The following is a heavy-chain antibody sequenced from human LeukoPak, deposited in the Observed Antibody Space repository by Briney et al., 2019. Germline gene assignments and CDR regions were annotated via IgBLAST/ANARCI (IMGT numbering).Heavy chain of an antibody. V-gene: IGHV1-69*05. CDR2: IIPIFGTA. D-gene: IGHD2-15*01. CDR3: ARDRPFVVVVPATLLDY. Sequence: SVKVSCKASGGTFSSYAISWVRQAPGQGLEWMGGIIPIFGTANYTQKFQGRVTITTDESTSTAYMELSSLRSEDTAVYYCARDRPFVVVVPATLLDYWGQGTLVTVSS. J-gene: IGHJ4*02. CDR1: GGTFSSYA.